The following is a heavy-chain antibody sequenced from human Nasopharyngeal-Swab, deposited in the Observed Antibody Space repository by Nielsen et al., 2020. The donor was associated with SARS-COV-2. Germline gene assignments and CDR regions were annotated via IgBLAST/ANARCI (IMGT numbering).Heavy chain of an antibody. V-gene: IGHV7-4-1*02. Sequence: ASVKASCKASGYTFTSYAMNWVRQAPGQGLEWMGWINTNTGNPTYAQGFTGRFVFSLDTSVSTAYLQISSLKAEDTAVYYCARPGWEPYTYYYYGMDVWGQGTTVTVSS. J-gene: IGHJ6*02. CDR2: INTNTGNP. CDR3: ARPGWEPYTYYYYGMDV. CDR1: GYTFTSYA. D-gene: IGHD1-26*01.